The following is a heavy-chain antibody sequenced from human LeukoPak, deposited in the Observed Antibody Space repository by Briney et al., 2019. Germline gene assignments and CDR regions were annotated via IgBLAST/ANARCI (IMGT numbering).Heavy chain of an antibody. V-gene: IGHV3-53*01. CDR3: ARVSSTSPYFYGLDV. CDR1: GFTVSSNY. Sequence: SGGTLRLSCAVSGFTVSSNYMSWVRQAPGKGLEWVSVTYSAGSTYYADSVKGRFTISRDKSKKILFLQMNSLRVEDTAVYYCARVSSTSPYFYGLDVWGQGTTVTVSS. D-gene: IGHD2-21*01. J-gene: IGHJ6*02. CDR2: TYSAGST.